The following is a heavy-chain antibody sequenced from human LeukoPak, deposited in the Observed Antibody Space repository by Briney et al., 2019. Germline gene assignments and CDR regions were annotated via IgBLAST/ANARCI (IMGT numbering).Heavy chain of an antibody. Sequence: GASVTVSCKASGYIFTAYYIHWVRRAPGQGLEWMGWVDPRSGATKCTQKFQGRVTMTRDTSITTVYVELNGLTFDDTAVYYCATDNYGTLDYWGQGTLVSVSS. CDR2: VDPRSGAT. CDR1: GYIFTAYY. CDR3: ATDNYGTLDY. J-gene: IGHJ4*02. V-gene: IGHV1-2*02. D-gene: IGHD3-10*01.